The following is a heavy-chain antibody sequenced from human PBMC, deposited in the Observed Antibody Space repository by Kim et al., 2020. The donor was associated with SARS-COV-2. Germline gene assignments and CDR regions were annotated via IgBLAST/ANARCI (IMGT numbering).Heavy chain of an antibody. J-gene: IGHJ3*02. D-gene: IGHD4-17*01. CDR3: ARDYGDYVPSNAFDI. Sequence: QKFQGRVTITADDSTSTAYMELSSLRSEDAAVYYCARDYGDYVPSNAFDIWGQGTMVTVSS. V-gene: IGHV1-69*01.